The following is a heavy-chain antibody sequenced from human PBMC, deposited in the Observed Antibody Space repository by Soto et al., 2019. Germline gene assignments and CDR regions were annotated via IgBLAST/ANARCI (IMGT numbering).Heavy chain of an antibody. CDR2: ISGYNGDT. Sequence: QVQLVQSGGEVKQPGASVKVSCKTSGYTFTSYGISWVRQAPGQGLEWMGWISGYNGDTKYVPKFQGRVTLTTDTSTNTAYMEVRSLRSDDTAVYYCARDWVGDLAYWGQGTLVTVSS. CDR3: ARDWVGDLAY. J-gene: IGHJ4*02. D-gene: IGHD4-17*01. CDR1: GYTFTSYG. V-gene: IGHV1-18*01.